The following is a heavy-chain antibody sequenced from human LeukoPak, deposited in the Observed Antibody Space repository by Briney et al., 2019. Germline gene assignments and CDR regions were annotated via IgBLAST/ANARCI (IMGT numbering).Heavy chain of an antibody. Sequence: SETLSLTCTASGGSISSYYWSWIRQPPGKGLEWIGYIYYSGSTNYNPSLKSRVTISVDTSKNQFSLKLNSVTAADTAVYYCARRGYGSGSFNRYYFDYWGQGILVTVSS. D-gene: IGHD3-10*01. CDR1: GGSISSYY. CDR3: ARRGYGSGSFNRYYFDY. J-gene: IGHJ4*02. V-gene: IGHV4-59*08. CDR2: IYYSGST.